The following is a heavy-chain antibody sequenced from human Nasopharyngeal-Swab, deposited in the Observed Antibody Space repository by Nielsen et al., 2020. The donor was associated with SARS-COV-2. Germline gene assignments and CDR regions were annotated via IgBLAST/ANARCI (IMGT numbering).Heavy chain of an antibody. D-gene: IGHD6-13*01. V-gene: IGHV3-53*01. CDR1: GFTVRSNY. Sequence: GESLKISCAASGFTVRSNYMSWVRQAPGKGLEWVSVIYSGGSTYYADSVKGRFTISRDNSKNTLYLQMSSLRAEDTAVYYCARQYSSSWREFYYYGMDVWGQGTTVTVSS. CDR3: ARQYSSSWREFYYYGMDV. J-gene: IGHJ6*02. CDR2: IYSGGST.